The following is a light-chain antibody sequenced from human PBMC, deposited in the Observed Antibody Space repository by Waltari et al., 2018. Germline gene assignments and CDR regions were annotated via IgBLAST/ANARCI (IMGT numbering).Light chain of an antibody. CDR3: QQYGTSRT. CDR2: GAS. V-gene: IGKV3-20*01. Sequence: EVVLTQSPDTLSLSPGERATPSCRASQSVSSNYFAWYQKKPGQAPRLLIYGASNRATGIPDRFSGRGSGTDFTLTISRLEPEDFALYYCQQYGTSRTFGRGTKVEI. J-gene: IGKJ1*01. CDR1: QSVSSNY.